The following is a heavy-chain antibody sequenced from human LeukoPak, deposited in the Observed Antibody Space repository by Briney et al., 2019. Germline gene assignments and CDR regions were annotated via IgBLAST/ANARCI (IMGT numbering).Heavy chain of an antibody. CDR1: GFTFSSYS. J-gene: IGHJ3*02. V-gene: IGHV3-21*01. CDR2: ISSSSSYI. Sequence: GGSLRLSCAASGFTFSSYSMNWVRQAPGKGLEGVSSISSSSSYIYYADSVKGRFTISRDNAKNSLYLQMNSLRAEDTAVYYCARTWILGAFDIWGQGTMVTVSS. CDR3: ARTWILGAFDI. D-gene: IGHD5-18*01.